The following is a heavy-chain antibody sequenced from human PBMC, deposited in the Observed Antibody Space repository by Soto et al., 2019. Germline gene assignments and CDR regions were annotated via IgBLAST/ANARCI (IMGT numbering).Heavy chain of an antibody. CDR1: GFTFSSNW. Sequence: SLRLSCAASGFTFSSNWMHWVRQAPGKGLVWVSRINTVGSGTTYADSVKGRFTISRDNAKNTLYLQMNSLRAEDTAVYYCARGRIAVAGTGYYFDYWGPGTLVTVSS. V-gene: IGHV3-74*01. D-gene: IGHD6-19*01. J-gene: IGHJ4*02. CDR3: ARGRIAVAGTGYYFDY. CDR2: INTVGSGT.